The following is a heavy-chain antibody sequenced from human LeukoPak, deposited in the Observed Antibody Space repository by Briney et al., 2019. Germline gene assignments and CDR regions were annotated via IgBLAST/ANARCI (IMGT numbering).Heavy chain of an antibody. V-gene: IGHV3-7*01. CDR2: IKHDGSEK. Sequence: GGSLRLSCAASGFIFTNYFMSWVRQAPGKGLEWVARIKHDGSEKYYVDSVRGRFTISRDNTMNSLYLQMSSLRAEDTAVYYCATDRGWRTSGYYLYYFEYWGQGTLVTYSS. CDR1: GFIFTNYF. D-gene: IGHD3-3*01. CDR3: ATDRGWRTSGYYLYYFEY. J-gene: IGHJ4*02.